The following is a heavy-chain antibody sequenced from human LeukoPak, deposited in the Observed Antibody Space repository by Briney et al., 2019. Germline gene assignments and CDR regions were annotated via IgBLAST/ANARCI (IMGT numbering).Heavy chain of an antibody. CDR2: IVVGSGNT. D-gene: IGHD4-17*01. J-gene: IGHJ3*02. CDR3: FTVTTGVPNAFDI. Sequence: GTSVKVSCKASGFTFTSSAMQWVRQARGQRLEWIGWIVVGSGNTNYAQKFQERVTTTRDMSTSTAYMELSSLSSEDTAVYYCFTVTTGVPNAFDIWGQGTMVTVSS. V-gene: IGHV1-58*02. CDR1: GFTFTSSA.